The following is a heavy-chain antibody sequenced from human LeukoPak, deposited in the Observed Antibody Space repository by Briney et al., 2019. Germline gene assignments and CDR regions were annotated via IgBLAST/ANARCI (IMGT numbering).Heavy chain of an antibody. CDR3: ARVGYGDYGGDFGFDY. CDR2: IYYSGSA. J-gene: IGHJ4*02. D-gene: IGHD4-17*01. CDR1: GGSVSSSSYY. Sequence: SETLSLTCTVSGGSVSSSSYYWDWIRQPPGKGLEWIGSIYYSGSAYYNPSLKSRLTISIDTSNNQFSLKLSSVTAADTAVYYCARVGYGDYGGDFGFDYWGQGTLVTVSS. V-gene: IGHV4-39*01.